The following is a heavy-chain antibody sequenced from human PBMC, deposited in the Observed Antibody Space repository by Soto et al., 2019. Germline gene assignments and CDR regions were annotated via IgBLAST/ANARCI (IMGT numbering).Heavy chain of an antibody. V-gene: IGHV3-23*01. D-gene: IGHD5-12*01. J-gene: IGHJ4*02. CDR2: ISGSGGST. Sequence: GGSLRLSCAASGFTFSSYAMSWVRQAPGKGLEWVSAISGSGGSTYYADSVKGRFTISRDNSKNTLYLQMNSLRAEDTAVYYCAKARRAPPNIVATKYYFDDWGQGTLVTVSS. CDR3: AKARRAPPNIVATKYYFDD. CDR1: GFTFSSYA.